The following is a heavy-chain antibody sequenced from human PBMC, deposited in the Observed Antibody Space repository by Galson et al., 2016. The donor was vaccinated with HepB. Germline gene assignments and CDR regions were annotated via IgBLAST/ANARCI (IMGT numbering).Heavy chain of an antibody. CDR2: IDGPTPNT. CDR3: TTWQSHHFDY. J-gene: IGHJ4*02. CDR1: GFTFRNYA. Sequence: SLRLSCAASGFTFRNYALSWVRRAPGKGLEWFSHIDGPTPNTHYADSVRGRFSIYRDNSRDTLYLQMDSLTAEDSAIYYCTTWQSHHFDYWGQGTRVTVSS. V-gene: IGHV3-23*01. D-gene: IGHD6-19*01.